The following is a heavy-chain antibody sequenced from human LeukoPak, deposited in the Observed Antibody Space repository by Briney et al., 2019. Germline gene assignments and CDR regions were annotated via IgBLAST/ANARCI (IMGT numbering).Heavy chain of an antibody. CDR2: IYYSGST. CDR1: GGSFSGYY. V-gene: IGHV4-34*01. J-gene: IGHJ4*02. CDR3: ASIVVVPAATYYFDY. D-gene: IGHD2-2*01. Sequence: PSETLSLTCAVYGGSFSGYYWSWIRQPPGKGLEWIGSIYYSGSTYYNPSLKSRVTISVDTSKNQFSLKLSSVTAADTAVYYCASIVVVPAATYYFDYWGQGTLVTVSS.